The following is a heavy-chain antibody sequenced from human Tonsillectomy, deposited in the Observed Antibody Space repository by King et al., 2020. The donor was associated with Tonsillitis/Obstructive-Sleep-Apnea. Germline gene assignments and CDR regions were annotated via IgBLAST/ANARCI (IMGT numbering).Heavy chain of an antibody. CDR3: ATQTTSSNYHDMDV. Sequence: VQLVESGAEVEKPGESLRISCKGSGYSFTSQWISWVRQMPGKGLEWMGTIDPSDSYTNYSPSFQGHVIISADKSISTAFLQWSSLKASDTAMYYCATQTTSSNYHDMDVWGQGTTVTVSS. CDR1: GYSFTSQW. CDR2: IDPSDSYT. V-gene: IGHV5-10-1*03. D-gene: IGHD1-7*01. J-gene: IGHJ6*01.